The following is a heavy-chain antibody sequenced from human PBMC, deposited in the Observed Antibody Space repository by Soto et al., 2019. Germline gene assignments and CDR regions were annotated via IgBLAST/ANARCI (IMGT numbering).Heavy chain of an antibody. J-gene: IGHJ4*02. CDR2: IYYTGDT. V-gene: IGHV4-59*01. CDR1: GASFTGYY. D-gene: IGHD2-2*01. Sequence: GHLKESGPGLVKPSETLSLPCTVSGASFTGYYWGWFGKPPGQGLESLGYIYYTGDTNSNPSLKGRLTISIDTSKNQFSLKLSSVTAADTAIYYCARYARIPDYWGQGTLVTVSS. CDR3: ARYARIPDY.